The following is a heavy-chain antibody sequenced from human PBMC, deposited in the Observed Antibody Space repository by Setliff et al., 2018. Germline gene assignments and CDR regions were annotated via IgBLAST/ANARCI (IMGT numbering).Heavy chain of an antibody. CDR2: ISTYNVNT. J-gene: IGHJ4*02. V-gene: IGHV1-18*01. CDR3: ARSEEQWLNPGFFDY. Sequence: ASVKVSCKASGYPFTNYGITWVRQAPGQGLEWLGWISTYNVNTTYAQKLQGRVTMTTDTSTSTAYMEVRSLRSDDTAVYYCARSEEQWLNPGFFDYWGQGTLVTVSS. D-gene: IGHD6-19*01. CDR1: GYPFTNYG.